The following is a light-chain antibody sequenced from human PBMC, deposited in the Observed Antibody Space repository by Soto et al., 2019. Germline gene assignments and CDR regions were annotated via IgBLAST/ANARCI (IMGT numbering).Light chain of an antibody. CDR3: SLYISGSTYV. CDR2: EVN. V-gene: IGLV2-18*01. Sequence: QSVLTQPPSVSGSPGQSVTISCTGTSSDVGSYNRLSWYQQPPGTAPKLIMYEVNTRPPGVPDRFSGSKSGSTASLTTSGLQAEDEADYYCSLYISGSTYVFGTGTKVTVL. CDR1: SSDVGSYNR. J-gene: IGLJ1*01.